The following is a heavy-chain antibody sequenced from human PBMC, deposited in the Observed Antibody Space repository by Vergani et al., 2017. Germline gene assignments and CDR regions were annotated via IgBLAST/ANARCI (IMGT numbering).Heavy chain of an antibody. V-gene: IGHV1-18*01. CDR1: GYTFTSYG. J-gene: IGHJ5*02. CDR2: ISAYNGNT. D-gene: IGHD3-16*02. CDR3: ARVFXDYVWGSYLANSWCRFDP. Sequence: QVQLVQSGAEVKKPGASVKVSCKASGYTFTSYGISWVRQAPGQGLEWMGWISAYNGNTNYAQKLQGRVTMTTDTSTSTAYMELRSLRSDDTAVYYCARVFXDYVWGSYLANSWCRFDPWGQGTLVTVSS.